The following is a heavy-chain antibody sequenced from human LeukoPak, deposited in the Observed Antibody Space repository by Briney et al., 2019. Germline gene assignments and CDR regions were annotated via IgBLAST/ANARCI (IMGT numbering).Heavy chain of an antibody. CDR1: GFRFSAYD. J-gene: IGHJ6*03. CDR3: TRGTVTTGYYMDV. CDR2: IRSKAYGGTT. D-gene: IGHD4-17*01. Sequence: GGSLRLSCAASGFRFSAYDMHWFRQAPGKGLEWVGFIRSKAYGGTTEYAASVKGRFTISRDDSKSIAYLQMNSLKTEDTAVYYCTRGTVTTGYYMDVWGKGTTVTVSS. V-gene: IGHV3-49*03.